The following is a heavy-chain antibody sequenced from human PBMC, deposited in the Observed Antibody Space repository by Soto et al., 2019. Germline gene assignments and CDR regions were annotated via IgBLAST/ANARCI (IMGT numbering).Heavy chain of an antibody. CDR3: AKRRGAGGHFDY. V-gene: IGHV3-23*01. CDR2: VSIGGST. Sequence: GGSLRLSCAASGFTFSSYAMGWVRQGPGKGLEWVAVVSIGGSTHYADSVRGRFTISRDNSKNTLSLQMNSLTAEDTAVYFCAKRRGAGGHFDYWGQGALVTVPQ. J-gene: IGHJ4*02. D-gene: IGHD2-15*01. CDR1: GFTFSSYA.